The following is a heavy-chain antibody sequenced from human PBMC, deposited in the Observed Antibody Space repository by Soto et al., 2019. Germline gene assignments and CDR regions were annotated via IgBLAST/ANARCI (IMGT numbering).Heavy chain of an antibody. CDR3: ARDYYDSSGYFDRYDAFDI. CDR2: ISGSGGST. CDR1: GFTFSSYA. Sequence: EVQLLESGGGLVQPGGSLRLSCAASGFTFSSYAMSWVRQAPGKGLEWVSAISGSGGSTYYADSVKGRFTISRDNSKNTLYLQMNSLRPEDTAVYYCARDYYDSSGYFDRYDAFDIWGQGTMVTVSS. J-gene: IGHJ3*02. D-gene: IGHD3-22*01. V-gene: IGHV3-23*01.